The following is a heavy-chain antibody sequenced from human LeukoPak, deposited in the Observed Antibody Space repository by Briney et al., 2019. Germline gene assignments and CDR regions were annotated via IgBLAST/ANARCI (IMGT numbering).Heavy chain of an antibody. CDR1: GFSFSGHW. Sequence: GGSLRLPCTASGFSFSGHWMHWARQLPGKGLVWVSRISPTGSTTSYADSVKGRFTVSRDNAKNTLYLQVNNLRAEDTAVYYCARGPNSNWSGLDFWGQGTLLTVSS. V-gene: IGHV3-74*01. CDR2: ISPTGSTT. J-gene: IGHJ4*02. D-gene: IGHD6-6*01. CDR3: ARGPNSNWSGLDF.